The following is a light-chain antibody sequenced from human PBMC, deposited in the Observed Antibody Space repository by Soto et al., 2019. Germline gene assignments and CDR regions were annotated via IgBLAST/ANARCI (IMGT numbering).Light chain of an antibody. CDR2: EVS. J-gene: IGLJ1*01. Sequence: QSVLTQPPSASGSPGQSVTISCTGTSSDVGAFNYVSWYQQRPGKAPKLIIYEVSNRRPGVPDRFSASKSGNTASLTVSGLQAEDEADYYCSSWTGSIPYDFGTGTKLTVL. CDR3: SSWTGSIPYD. CDR1: SSDVGAFNY. V-gene: IGLV2-8*01.